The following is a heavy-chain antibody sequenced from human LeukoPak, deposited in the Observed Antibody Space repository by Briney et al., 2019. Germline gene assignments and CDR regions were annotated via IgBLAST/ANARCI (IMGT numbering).Heavy chain of an antibody. CDR2: IIPIFGTA. D-gene: IGHD3-9*01. V-gene: IGHV1-69*13. Sequence: ASVNVSCKASGGTFSSYAISWVQQAPGQGLEWMGGIIPIFGTANYAQKFQGRVTITADESTSTAYMELSSLRSEDTAVYYCARDLIDILTGYNPYYYYGMDVWGQGTTVTVSS. CDR1: GGTFSSYA. CDR3: ARDLIDILTGYNPYYYYGMDV. J-gene: IGHJ6*02.